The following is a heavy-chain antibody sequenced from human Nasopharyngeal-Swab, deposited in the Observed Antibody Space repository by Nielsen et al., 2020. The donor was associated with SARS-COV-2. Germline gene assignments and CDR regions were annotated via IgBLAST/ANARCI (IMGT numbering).Heavy chain of an antibody. CDR3: ARNMITFGGVIAPEEIFDY. V-gene: IGHV4-34*01. CDR1: GGSFSGYY. Sequence: SETLSLTCAVYGGSFSGYYWSWIRQPPGKGLEWIGEINHSGSTNYNPSLKSRVTISVDKSKNQFSLKLSSVTAADTAVYYCARNMITFGGVIAPEEIFDYWGQGTLVTVSS. D-gene: IGHD3-16*02. J-gene: IGHJ4*02. CDR2: INHSGST.